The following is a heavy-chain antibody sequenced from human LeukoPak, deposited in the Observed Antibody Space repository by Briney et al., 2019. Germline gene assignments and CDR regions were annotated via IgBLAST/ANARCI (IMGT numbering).Heavy chain of an antibody. CDR2: IYYSGST. V-gene: IGHV4-39*01. Sequence: SATLSLTRAVSGGSISSSYYWGWIRQPPGKGLGWIGSIYYSGSTYYNPSLKSRVTISVDTSKDQFSLKLSSVTAADTAVYYCARSTGYSSGWHFDYWGQGTLVTVSS. D-gene: IGHD6-19*01. J-gene: IGHJ4*02. CDR3: ARSTGYSSGWHFDY. CDR1: GGSISSSYY.